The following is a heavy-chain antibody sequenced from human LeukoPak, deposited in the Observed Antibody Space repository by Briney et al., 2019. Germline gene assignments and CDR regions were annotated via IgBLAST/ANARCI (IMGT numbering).Heavy chain of an antibody. J-gene: IGHJ4*02. CDR3: ARDLKGYSSSGRVDF. CDR2: ISSSGTTI. Sequence: PGGSLRLSCASSGFTFSSYSMNWVRQAPGKGLEWVSYISSSGTTISYADSVKGRFTISRDSTRNSLYLQMNSLRVEDTAIYYCARDLKGYSSSGRVDFWGQGTLVTVSS. CDR1: GFTFSSYS. D-gene: IGHD6-13*01. V-gene: IGHV3-48*01.